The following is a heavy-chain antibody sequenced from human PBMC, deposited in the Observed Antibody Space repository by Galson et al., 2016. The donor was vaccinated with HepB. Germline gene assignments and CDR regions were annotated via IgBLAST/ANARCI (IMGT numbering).Heavy chain of an antibody. J-gene: IGHJ5*02. CDR2: ISGKTDGGTT. D-gene: IGHD6-13*01. Sequence: SLRLSCAASGFIFQNAWMSWVRQAPGTGLEWVGRISGKTDGGTTDYAAPVKGRFSVSRDDSKNTLYLQMNSLKIEDTAVYYCATSWGATAGGTEGTFDHWGQGTLVTVSS. CDR1: GFIFQNAW. CDR3: ATSWGATAGGTEGTFDH. V-gene: IGHV3-15*01.